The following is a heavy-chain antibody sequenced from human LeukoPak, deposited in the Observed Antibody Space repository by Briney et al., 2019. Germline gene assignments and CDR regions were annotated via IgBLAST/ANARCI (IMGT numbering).Heavy chain of an antibody. CDR3: AKWGDYDILAGYYDSHY. D-gene: IGHD3-9*01. Sequence: QPGASLRLSCAASGFIFSNYAMSWVRQAPGKGLEWVSAIGGRDGGTYYADSVKGRFTVSRDDPKNTLYLQMNTLRVEDTAVYYCAKWGDYDILAGYYDSHYWGHGTLVTVSS. J-gene: IGHJ4*01. V-gene: IGHV3-23*01. CDR1: GFIFSNYA. CDR2: IGGRDGGT.